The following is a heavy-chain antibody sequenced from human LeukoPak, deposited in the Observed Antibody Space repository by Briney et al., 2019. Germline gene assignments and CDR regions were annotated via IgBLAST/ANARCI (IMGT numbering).Heavy chain of an antibody. J-gene: IGHJ3*02. CDR3: ARCQGLGRELPHRAFDI. D-gene: IGHD1-26*01. Sequence: PGGSLRLSCAASGFTFSSYSMNWVRQAPGKGLEWVSSISSSSSYIYYADSVKGRFTISRDNAKNSLYLQMNSLRAEDTAVYYCARCQGLGRELPHRAFDIWGQGTMVTVSS. CDR2: ISSSSSYI. V-gene: IGHV3-21*01. CDR1: GFTFSSYS.